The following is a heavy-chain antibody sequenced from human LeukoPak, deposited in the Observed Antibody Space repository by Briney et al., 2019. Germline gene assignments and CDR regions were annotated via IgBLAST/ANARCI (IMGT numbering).Heavy chain of an antibody. D-gene: IGHD6-6*01. CDR1: GFTFDDYA. CDR2: ISYDGSSK. J-gene: IGHJ4*02. CDR3: AKHSNSSY. Sequence: GRSLRLSCAASGFTFDDYAMHWVRRAPGKGLEWVAVISYDGSSKYYADSVKGRFTISRDNSKNTLFLQMNSLRAEDTAVYYCAKHSNSSYWGQGTLVTVSS. V-gene: IGHV3-30*18.